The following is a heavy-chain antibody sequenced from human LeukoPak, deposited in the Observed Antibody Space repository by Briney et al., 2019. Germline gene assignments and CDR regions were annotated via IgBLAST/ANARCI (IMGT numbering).Heavy chain of an antibody. CDR2: IKSKTDGGTT. J-gene: IGHJ5*02. CDR1: GFTFSSYA. V-gene: IGHV3-15*01. Sequence: GGSLRLSCAASGFTFSSYAMSWVRQAPGKGLEWVGRIKSKTDGGTTDYAAPVKGRFTISRDESKNTLYLQMNSLKTEDPAVYYCTARDPYGSGSYYNWFDPWGQGTLVTVSS. CDR3: TARDPYGSGSYYNWFDP. D-gene: IGHD3-10*01.